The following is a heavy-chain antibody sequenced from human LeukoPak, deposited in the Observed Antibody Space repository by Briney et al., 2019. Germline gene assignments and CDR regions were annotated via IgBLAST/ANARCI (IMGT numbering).Heavy chain of an antibody. CDR3: ARDGGVGVYYFDY. V-gene: IGHV4-59*01. Sequence: SETLSLTCTVSGGSISTYYWSWIRQPPGKGLEWIAYIYYSGSTNYNPSLKSRVTISVDTSKNQFSLKLSSVTAADTAVYYCARDGGVGVYYFDYWGQGTLVTVSS. J-gene: IGHJ4*02. CDR1: GGSISTYY. D-gene: IGHD3-3*01. CDR2: IYYSGST.